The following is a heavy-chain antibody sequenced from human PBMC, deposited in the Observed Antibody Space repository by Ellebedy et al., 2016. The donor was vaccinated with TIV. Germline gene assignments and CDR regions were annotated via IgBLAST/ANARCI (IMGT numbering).Heavy chain of an antibody. Sequence: SETLSLXXTVSGGSISSYYWSWIRQPPGKGLEWIGYIYYSGSTNYNPSLKSRVTISVDTSKNQFSLKLSSVTAADTAVYYCARDPKRQGWFDPWGQGTLVTVSS. CDR2: IYYSGST. CDR1: GGSISSYY. CDR3: ARDPKRQGWFDP. J-gene: IGHJ5*02. V-gene: IGHV4-59*01.